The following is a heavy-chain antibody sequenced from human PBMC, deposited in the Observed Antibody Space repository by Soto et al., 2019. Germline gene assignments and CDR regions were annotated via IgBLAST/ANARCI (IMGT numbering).Heavy chain of an antibody. D-gene: IGHD1-1*01. J-gene: IGHJ4*02. CDR3: ARKAWTRLDY. V-gene: IGHV4-4*01. Sequence: QLQLQESGPGLVKPSGTLSLTCGVSGGSLSTPVWWSWVRLPPGKGLEWIGEVFHSGSANYNPSLQSRVTISLDKSTNQFSLRLSSVTAADTAVYCCARKAWTRLDYWGQGALVTVSS. CDR1: GGSLSTPVW. CDR2: VFHSGSA.